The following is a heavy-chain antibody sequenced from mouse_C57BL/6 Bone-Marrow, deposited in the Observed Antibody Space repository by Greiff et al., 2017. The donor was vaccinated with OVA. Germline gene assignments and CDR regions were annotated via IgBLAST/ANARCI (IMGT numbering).Heavy chain of an antibody. CDR2: IDPSDSYT. J-gene: IGHJ3*01. D-gene: IGHD2-4*01. V-gene: IGHV1-69*01. CDR1: GYTFTSYW. Sequence: VKLQQPGAELVMPGASVKLSCTASGYTFTSYWMHWVKQRPGQGLEWIGEIDPSDSYTNYTQKFKGKSTLTVDKSSSTTYMQLISLTSEGSTVYYCARDYYDKGTWVAYWGQGTLVTVSA. CDR3: ARDYYDKGTWVAY.